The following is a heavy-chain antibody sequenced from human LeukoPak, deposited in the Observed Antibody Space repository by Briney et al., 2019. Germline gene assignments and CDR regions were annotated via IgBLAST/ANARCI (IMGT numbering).Heavy chain of an antibody. CDR1: GYTFSDYTFTNYG. J-gene: IGHJ6*02. D-gene: IGHD1-1*01. CDR3: AREDNDDYYYYGMDV. V-gene: IGHV1-18*01. Sequence: GASVKVSCKASGYTFSDYTFTNYGISWVRQAPGQGLEWMGWISTYKGHTNYAQKFQGRVTMITDTSTNTAYMELRSLRSDDTAVYYCAREDNDDYYYYGMDVWGQGTAVTVSS. CDR2: ISTYKGHT.